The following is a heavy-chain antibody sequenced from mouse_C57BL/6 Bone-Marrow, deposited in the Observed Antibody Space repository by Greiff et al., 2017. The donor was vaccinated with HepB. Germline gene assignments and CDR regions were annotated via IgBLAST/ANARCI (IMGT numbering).Heavy chain of an antibody. D-gene: IGHD2-5*01. CDR1: GFTFSDFY. CDR3: ARDDPHSNPLDWYFDV. Sequence: EVHLVESGGGLVQSGRSLRLSCATSGFTFSDFYMEWVRQAPGKGLEWIAASRNKANDYTTEYSASVKGRFIVSRDTSQSILYLQMNALRAEDTAIYYCARDDPHSNPLDWYFDVWGTGTTVTVSS. J-gene: IGHJ1*03. CDR2: SRNKANDYTT. V-gene: IGHV7-1*01.